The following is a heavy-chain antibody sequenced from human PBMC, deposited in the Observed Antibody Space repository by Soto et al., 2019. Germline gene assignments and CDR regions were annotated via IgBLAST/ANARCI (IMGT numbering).Heavy chain of an antibody. V-gene: IGHV1-18*01. CDR1: GYTFTSYG. CDR2: ISAYNGNT. Sequence: QVQLVQSGAEVKKPGASVKVSCKASGYTFTSYGISWVRQAPGQGLEWMRWISAYNGNTNYAQKLQGRVTMTTDTSTSTAYMELRDLRSDDTAVYYCARAAITMYYYYGMDVWGPGTTVTVSS. D-gene: IGHD3-10*01. J-gene: IGHJ6*02. CDR3: ARAAITMYYYYGMDV.